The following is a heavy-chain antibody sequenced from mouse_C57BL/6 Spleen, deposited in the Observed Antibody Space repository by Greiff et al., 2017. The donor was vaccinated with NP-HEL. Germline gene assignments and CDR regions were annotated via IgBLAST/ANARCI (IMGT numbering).Heavy chain of an antibody. V-gene: IGHV5-12*01. CDR1: GFTFSDYY. Sequence: EVMLVESGGGLVQPGGSLKLSCAASGFTFSDYYMYWVRQTPEKRLEWVAYISNGGGSTYYPDTVKGRFTISRDNAKNTLYLQMSRLKSEDTAVYYCARISYDYYWYFDVWGTGTTVTVSS. J-gene: IGHJ1*03. D-gene: IGHD2-4*01. CDR3: ARISYDYYWYFDV. CDR2: ISNGGGST.